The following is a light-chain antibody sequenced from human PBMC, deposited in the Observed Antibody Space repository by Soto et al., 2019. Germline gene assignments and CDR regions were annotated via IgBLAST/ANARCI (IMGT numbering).Light chain of an antibody. CDR1: QSISHW. CDR3: QQYYSYPRT. J-gene: IGKJ1*01. Sequence: DIQMTQSPSTLSAFVGDTVTITCRASQSISHWLAWYQQRPGRAPKLLIYDASSLESGVPSRFSGSGSGTDFTLTISCLQSEDFATYYCQQYYSYPRTFGQGTKVDIK. CDR2: DAS. V-gene: IGKV1-5*01.